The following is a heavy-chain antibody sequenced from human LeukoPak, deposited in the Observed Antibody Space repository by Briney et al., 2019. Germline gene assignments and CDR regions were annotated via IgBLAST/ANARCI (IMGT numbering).Heavy chain of an antibody. CDR2: ISANNGNT. Sequence: ASVKVSCKASGYTFTSYAIIWERQAPGQGLEWMGWISANNGNTNYAQKLQGRVTMTTDTSTSTAYMELRTLTSDDTAVYYCARQIVGATNWFDPWGQGTLVTVSS. D-gene: IGHD1-26*01. CDR3: ARQIVGATNWFDP. J-gene: IGHJ5*02. V-gene: IGHV1-18*01. CDR1: GYTFTSYA.